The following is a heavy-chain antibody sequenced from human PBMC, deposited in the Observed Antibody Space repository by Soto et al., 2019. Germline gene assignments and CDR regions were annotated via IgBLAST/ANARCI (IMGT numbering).Heavy chain of an antibody. V-gene: IGHV6-1*01. J-gene: IGHJ6*02. CDR2: AYYRSQWDY. CDR1: GDSVSSNSAA. CDR3: KLQKADTRTYTCMDV. Sequence: SQTLSLTCAISGDSVSSNSAAWNWIRQSPSRGLEWLGRAYYRSQWDYDSAVSVRSRITVIPDTSKNQFSLQLNSLAPKDTALYYCKLQKADTRTYTCMDVWGHGTTVTVSS. D-gene: IGHD2-2*02.